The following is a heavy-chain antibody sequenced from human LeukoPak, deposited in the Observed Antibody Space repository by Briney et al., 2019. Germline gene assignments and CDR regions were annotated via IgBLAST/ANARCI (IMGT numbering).Heavy chain of an antibody. CDR3: ARDTNGSGSYPLFYWYFDP. D-gene: IGHD3-10*01. J-gene: IGHJ2*01. Sequence: SETLSLTCTVSGGSISSYYWSWIRQPAGKGLEWIGRIYTSGSTNYNPSLKSRVTMSVDTSKNQFSLKLSSVTAADTAVYYCARDTNGSGSYPLFYWYFDPWGRGTLVTVFS. V-gene: IGHV4-4*07. CDR1: GGSISSYY. CDR2: IYTSGST.